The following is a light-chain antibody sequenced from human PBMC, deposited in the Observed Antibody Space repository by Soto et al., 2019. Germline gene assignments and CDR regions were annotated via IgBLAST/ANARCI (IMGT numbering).Light chain of an antibody. CDR2: DAS. CDR1: QSISSW. V-gene: IGKV1-5*01. CDR3: QQYNTYWT. J-gene: IGKJ1*01. Sequence: DIQMTQSPSTLSASVGDRVTITCRASQSISSWLAWYQQKPGKAPKLLIYDASSLESGVPLRFSGSGSGTEFTLTISSLQPDDFATYYCQQYNTYWTLGQGTKVDIK.